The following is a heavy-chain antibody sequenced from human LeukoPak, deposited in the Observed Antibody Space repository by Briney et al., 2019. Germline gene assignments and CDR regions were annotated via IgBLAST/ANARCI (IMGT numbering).Heavy chain of an antibody. Sequence: SETLSHTCTVSGGSISSSSYYWGWIRQPPGKGLEWIGSIYYSGSTYYNPSLKSRVTISVDTSKNQFSLKLSSVTAADTAVYYCARRSWFGELNYWGQGTLVTVSS. CDR3: ARRSWFGELNY. D-gene: IGHD3-10*01. V-gene: IGHV4-39*01. CDR2: IYYSGST. CDR1: GGSISSSSYY. J-gene: IGHJ4*02.